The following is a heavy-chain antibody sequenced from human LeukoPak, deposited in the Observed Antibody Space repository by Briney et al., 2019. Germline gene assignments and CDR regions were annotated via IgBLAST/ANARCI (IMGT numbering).Heavy chain of an antibody. CDR2: INPTGGST. CDR1: GYTFTNYY. CDR3: ARANFYDSSGRYFYCGMDV. Sequence: ASVKVSCKASGYTFTNYYIHWVRQAPGQGLEWIGIINPTGGSTTYAQKFQGRVTMTRDTSTSTVYMELSSLRSEDTAVYYCARANFYDSSGRYFYCGMDVWGQGTTVTVSS. D-gene: IGHD3-22*01. J-gene: IGHJ6*02. V-gene: IGHV1-46*01.